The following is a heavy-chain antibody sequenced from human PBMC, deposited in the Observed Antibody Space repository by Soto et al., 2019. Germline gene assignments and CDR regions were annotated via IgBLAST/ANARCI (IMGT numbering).Heavy chain of an antibody. Sequence: QVQLVESGGGVVQPGRSLRLSCKASGFTFSNSGMHWVRQAPGKGLVWVAVIWHDGSHKYYADSVKGRFTISRDNSNNTVFLQMNTLRAEDTAVYYCARDQREKWFGELDFEYWGQGTLVTVSS. CDR1: GFTFSNSG. CDR3: ARDQREKWFGELDFEY. CDR2: IWHDGSHK. J-gene: IGHJ4*02. V-gene: IGHV3-33*01. D-gene: IGHD3-10*01.